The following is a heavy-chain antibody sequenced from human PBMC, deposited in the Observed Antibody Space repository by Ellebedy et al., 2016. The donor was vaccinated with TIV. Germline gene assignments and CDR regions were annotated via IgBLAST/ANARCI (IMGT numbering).Heavy chain of an antibody. D-gene: IGHD2-15*01. J-gene: IGHJ4*02. V-gene: IGHV1-8*01. CDR2: MNPNSGNT. CDR3: ATQGPSGFDY. CDR1: GSTFTSYE. Sequence: AASVKVSCKASGSTFTSYEINWVRQATGQGLEWMGWMNPNSGNTGYEQKLQGRVHLTRNTSISTAYMELSSLISEDTAVYYCATQGPSGFDYWGQGTLVTVSS.